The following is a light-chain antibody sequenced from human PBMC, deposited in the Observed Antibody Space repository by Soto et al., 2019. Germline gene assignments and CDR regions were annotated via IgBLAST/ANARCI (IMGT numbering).Light chain of an antibody. J-gene: IGKJ4*01. Sequence: EIVLTQSPGTLSLSPGERATLSCRASQTVSSRFLAWYQQEPGQAPRPLIYGALSRATGIPDRFSGSGSGTDFTLTISRLEPEDSAVYYCQQHSRSITFGGGTKV. CDR1: QTVSSRF. CDR3: QQHSRSIT. CDR2: GAL. V-gene: IGKV3-20*01.